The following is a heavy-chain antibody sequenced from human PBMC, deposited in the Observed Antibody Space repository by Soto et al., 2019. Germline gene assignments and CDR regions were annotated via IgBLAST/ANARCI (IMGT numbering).Heavy chain of an antibody. CDR1: GGSFSGYY. CDR2: INHSGST. CDR3: ARGGVRWKYSSSWYFDY. J-gene: IGHJ4*02. Sequence: SETLSLTCAVYGGSFSGYYWSWIRQPPGKGLEWIGEINHSGSTNYNPSLKSRVTLSVDTSKNQFSLKLSSVTAADTAVYYCARGGVRWKYSSSWYFDYWGQGTLVTVSS. V-gene: IGHV4-34*01. D-gene: IGHD6-13*01.